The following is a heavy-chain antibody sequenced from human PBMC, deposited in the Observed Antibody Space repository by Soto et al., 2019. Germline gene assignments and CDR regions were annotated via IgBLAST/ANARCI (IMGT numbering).Heavy chain of an antibody. Sequence: QVQLVQSGAEVKKPGASVKVSCKASGYTFTNYDINWVRQTTGQGLEWMGWMNPHSGDTGYAQRFQGRVTMPRTTAISTAYMELSSLRFEDTAIYSCARAPRNWGFDFWGQGTPVTVSS. CDR1: GYTFTNYD. V-gene: IGHV1-8*01. D-gene: IGHD7-27*01. J-gene: IGHJ4*02. CDR2: MNPHSGDT. CDR3: ARAPRNWGFDF.